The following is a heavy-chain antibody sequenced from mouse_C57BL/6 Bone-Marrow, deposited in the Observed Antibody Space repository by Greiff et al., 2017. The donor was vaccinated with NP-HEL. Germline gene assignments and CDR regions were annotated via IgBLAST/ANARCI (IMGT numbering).Heavy chain of an antibody. D-gene: IGHD2-3*01. J-gene: IGHJ2*01. CDR3: ASRDGYLYYFDY. CDR1: GYSITSGYY. CDR2: ISYDGSN. V-gene: IGHV3-6*01. Sequence: EVQLQQSGPGLVKPSQSLSLTCSVTGYSITSGYYWNWIRQFPGNKLEWMGYISYDGSNNYNPSLKNRISITRDTSKNQFFLKLNSVTTEDTATYDCASRDGYLYYFDYWGQGTTLTVSS.